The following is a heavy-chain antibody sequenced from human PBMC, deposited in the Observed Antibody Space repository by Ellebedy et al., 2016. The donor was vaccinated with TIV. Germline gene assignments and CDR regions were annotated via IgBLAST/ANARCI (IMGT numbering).Heavy chain of an antibody. Sequence: AASVKVSCKASGYTFTSYAMHWVRQAPGQRLAWMGWINAGNGNTKYSQKFQGRVTITRDTSASTAYMELSSLRSEDTAVYYCARAEYSSGWYDYYFDYWGQGTLVTVSS. J-gene: IGHJ4*02. CDR2: INAGNGNT. CDR3: ARAEYSSGWYDYYFDY. V-gene: IGHV1-3*01. D-gene: IGHD6-19*01. CDR1: GYTFTSYA.